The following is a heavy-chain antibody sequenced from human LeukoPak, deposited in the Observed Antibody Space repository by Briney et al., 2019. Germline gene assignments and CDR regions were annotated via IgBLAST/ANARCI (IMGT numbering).Heavy chain of an antibody. V-gene: IGHV3-21*01. CDR2: ISSSSSYI. CDR1: GFTFSSYS. Sequence: GGSLRLSCAASGFTFSSYSMNWVRQAPGKGLEWVSSISSSSSYIYYADSVKGRFTISRDNAKNSLYLQMNSLRAEDTAVYYCARGSGGALCFDYWGQGTLVTVSS. D-gene: IGHD3-16*01. J-gene: IGHJ4*02. CDR3: ARGSGGALCFDY.